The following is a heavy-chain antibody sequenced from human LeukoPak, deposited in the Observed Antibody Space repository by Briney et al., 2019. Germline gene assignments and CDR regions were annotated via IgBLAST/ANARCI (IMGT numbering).Heavy chain of an antibody. CDR3: AKDYEGNILTGNPDY. D-gene: IGHD3-9*01. Sequence: GGSLRLSCVASGFTFSSYDMHWVRQAPGKGLEWVAVISYDGSNKYYADSVKGRFTISRDNSMSRLYLQMNSLRAEDTAVYFCAKDYEGNILTGNPDYWGQGTLVTVSS. CDR2: ISYDGSNK. V-gene: IGHV3-30*18. J-gene: IGHJ4*02. CDR1: GFTFSSYD.